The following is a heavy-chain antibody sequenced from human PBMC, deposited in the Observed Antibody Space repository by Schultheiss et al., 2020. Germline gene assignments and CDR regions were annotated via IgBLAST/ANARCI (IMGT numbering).Heavy chain of an antibody. V-gene: IGHV3-23*01. D-gene: IGHD3-22*01. CDR2: ISGSGGST. J-gene: IGHJ4*02. Sequence: GGSLRLSCAASGFTFSSYAMSWVRQAPGKGLEWVSAISGSGGSTYYADSVKGRFTVSRDNSKNTLYLQMNSLRAEDTAVYYCAREGYNSGNFDHWGQGTLVTVSS. CDR3: AREGYNSGNFDH. CDR1: GFTFSSYA.